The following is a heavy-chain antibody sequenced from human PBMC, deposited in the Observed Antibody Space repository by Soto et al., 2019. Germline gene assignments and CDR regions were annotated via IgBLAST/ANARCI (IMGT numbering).Heavy chain of an antibody. Sequence: QVQLVESGGGVVQPGRSLRLSCAASGFTFSSYAMHWVRQAPGKGLEWVALRSYDGSNKYYADSVKGRFTITRDNSKNTLYLQMNSLKPEHRAVYYCGKEGRPYRRGGGGEIDFRGQGTLVTVSS. CDR1: GFTFSSYA. D-gene: IGHD3-16*01. V-gene: IGHV3-30-3*01. J-gene: IGHJ4*02. CDR2: RSYDGSNK. CDR3: GKEGRPYRRGGGGEIDF.